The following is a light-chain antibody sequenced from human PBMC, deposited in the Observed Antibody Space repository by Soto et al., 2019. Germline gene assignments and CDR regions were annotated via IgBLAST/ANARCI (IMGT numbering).Light chain of an antibody. J-gene: IGKJ1*01. CDR3: QQYGTYLWT. Sequence: DIQMTQSPSTLSASVGDRVTITCRASQSISSWLAWFQQKPGKAPKLLMYDASSLESGVPSRFSGSGSGTEFTLPISSLQPDDFATYYCQQYGTYLWTFGQGTRVDIK. CDR1: QSISSW. V-gene: IGKV1-5*01. CDR2: DAS.